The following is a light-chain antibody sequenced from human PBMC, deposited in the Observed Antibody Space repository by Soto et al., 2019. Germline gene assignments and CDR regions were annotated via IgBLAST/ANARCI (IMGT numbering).Light chain of an antibody. CDR3: QQLNSDPFT. J-gene: IGKJ3*01. Sequence: DIQLTQSPSFLSASIGDRVTITCRASQGVSNYLAWYQQKPGRGPKFLIYAASTLQSGVPSRFSGSRSGTEFTLTISSLQPEDFATYYCQQLNSDPFTFGPGTKVDIK. CDR2: AAS. CDR1: QGVSNY. V-gene: IGKV1-9*01.